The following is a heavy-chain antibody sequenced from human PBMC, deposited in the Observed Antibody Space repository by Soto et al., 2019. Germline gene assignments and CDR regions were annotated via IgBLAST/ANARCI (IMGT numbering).Heavy chain of an antibody. J-gene: IGHJ4*02. Sequence: GGSLRLSCAASGFTFSSYWMSWVRQAPGKGLEWVANIKQDGSEKYYVDSVKGRFTISRDNAKNSLYLQMNSLRAEDTAVYYCARDLHPSYSSSWDYYFDYWGQGTLVTVSS. D-gene: IGHD6-13*01. CDR2: IKQDGSEK. CDR1: GFTFSSYW. V-gene: IGHV3-7*01. CDR3: ARDLHPSYSSSWDYYFDY.